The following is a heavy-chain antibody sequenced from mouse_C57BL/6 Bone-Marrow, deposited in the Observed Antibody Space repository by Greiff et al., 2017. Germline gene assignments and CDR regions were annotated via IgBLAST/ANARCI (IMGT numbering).Heavy chain of an antibody. CDR2: ISYDGSN. Sequence: VQLQQSGPGLVKPSQSLSLTCSVTGYSITSGYYWNWIRQFPGNKLEWMGYISYDGSNNYNPYLKNRISITRDTSNNQFFLKLNSVTTEDPATYYCARSSYGNGDYWGQGTTLTVSS. V-gene: IGHV3-6*01. CDR1: GYSITSGYY. J-gene: IGHJ2*01. CDR3: ARSSYGNGDY. D-gene: IGHD2-10*01.